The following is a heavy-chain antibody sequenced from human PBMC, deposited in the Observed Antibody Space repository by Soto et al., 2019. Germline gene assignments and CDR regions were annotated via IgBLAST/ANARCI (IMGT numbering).Heavy chain of an antibody. Sequence: GGSLKISCKTSGYDFTNYWIGWVRQMPGKGLEWMGIIYPGDSDTRYSPSFQGQITISADKSISTAYLQWSSLKASDTAMYYCARLFNPGSAAGLDYWGQGILVTVSS. CDR1: GYDFTNYW. V-gene: IGHV5-51*01. CDR3: ARLFNPGSAAGLDY. CDR2: IYPGDSDT. D-gene: IGHD6-13*01. J-gene: IGHJ4*02.